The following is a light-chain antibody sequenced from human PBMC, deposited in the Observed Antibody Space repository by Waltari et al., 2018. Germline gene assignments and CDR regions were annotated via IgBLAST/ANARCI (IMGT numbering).Light chain of an antibody. Sequence: EIVMTQSPATLSVSPGERATLSCRASQSVSSNLAWYQQKPGQALRLLIYGASTRATGIPGRFGGSGSGTEFTLTSSRLQSEDFAVYYCQQYSNWPYTFGQGTKLEIK. CDR1: QSVSSN. CDR2: GAS. J-gene: IGKJ2*01. CDR3: QQYSNWPYT. V-gene: IGKV3-15*01.